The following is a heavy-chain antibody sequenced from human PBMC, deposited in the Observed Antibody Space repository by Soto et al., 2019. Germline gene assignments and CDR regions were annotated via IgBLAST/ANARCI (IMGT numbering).Heavy chain of an antibody. Sequence: SETLSLTCTVSGGSISSYYWSWIRQPPGKGLEWIGYIYYSGSTNYNPSLKSRVTISVDTSKNQFSPKLSSVTAADTAVYYCAREGLTGTIGLYYYYGMDVWGQGTTVTVSS. CDR2: IYYSGST. CDR3: AREGLTGTIGLYYYYGMDV. CDR1: GGSISSYY. J-gene: IGHJ6*02. V-gene: IGHV4-59*01. D-gene: IGHD1-7*01.